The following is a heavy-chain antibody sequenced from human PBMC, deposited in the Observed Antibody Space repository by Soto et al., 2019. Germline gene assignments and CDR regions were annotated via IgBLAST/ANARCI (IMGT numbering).Heavy chain of an antibody. Sequence: QVDLVESGGGVVQPGRPLRLSCAASGFSFSSHGMHWVRQGPGKGLEWVAVITHDGVTTYYADSVKGRFSVFRDNAKYTLYLQMNSLGAEDTAQYYCAKDPEDTTLTFDNWGQGTLVTVSS. D-gene: IGHD1-1*01. CDR2: ITHDGVTT. V-gene: IGHV3-30*18. CDR1: GFSFSSHG. CDR3: AKDPEDTTLTFDN. J-gene: IGHJ4*02.